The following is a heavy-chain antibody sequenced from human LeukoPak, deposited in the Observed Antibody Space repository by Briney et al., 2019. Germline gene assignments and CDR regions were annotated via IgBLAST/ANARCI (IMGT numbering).Heavy chain of an antibody. V-gene: IGHV4-34*01. CDR2: IHNSGTT. J-gene: IGHJ4*02. CDR3: ARRYYYNLGGFPFDF. CDR1: GGPFSGYF. D-gene: IGHD3-10*01. Sequence: PSETLSLTCAVSGGPFSGYFWSWIRQSSGKGLEWIGEIHNSGTTNYNPSLDSRVTISEDTSKNQFYLNLSSVTAADTAVYYCARRYYYNLGGFPFDFWGQGTLVTVSS.